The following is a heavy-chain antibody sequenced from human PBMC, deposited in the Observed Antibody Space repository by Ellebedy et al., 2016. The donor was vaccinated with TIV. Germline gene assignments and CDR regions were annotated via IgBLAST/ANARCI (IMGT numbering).Heavy chain of an antibody. D-gene: IGHD2-15*01. J-gene: IGHJ4*02. CDR2: IYNSGSK. CDR3: VRGGCSSCYFVF. CDR1: GDSTSNFY. Sequence: MPSETLSLTCTVSGDSTSNFYWGWNRQPPGKGLEWLGLIYNSGSKTYSPSVMSRVTISVDPSKNQFSLRLTSVTAADTAVYYCVRGGCSSCYFVFWGQGTLVTVSS. V-gene: IGHV4-59*01.